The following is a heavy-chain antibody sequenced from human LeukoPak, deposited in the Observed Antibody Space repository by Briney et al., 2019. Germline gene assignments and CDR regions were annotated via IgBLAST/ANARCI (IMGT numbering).Heavy chain of an antibody. CDR2: IKQDGSEK. CDR3: ARELRIAARPFHFDY. V-gene: IGHV3-7*01. Sequence: GGSLRLSCAASGFTFSSYWMGWVRQAPGKGLEWVANIKQDGSEKYYVDSVKGRFTISRDNAKNSLYLQMNSLRAEDTAVCYCARELRIAARPFHFDYWGQGTLVTVSS. CDR1: GFTFSSYW. D-gene: IGHD6-6*01. J-gene: IGHJ4*02.